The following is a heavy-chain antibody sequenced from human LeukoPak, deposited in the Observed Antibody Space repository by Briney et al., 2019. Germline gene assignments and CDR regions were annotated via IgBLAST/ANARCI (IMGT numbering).Heavy chain of an antibody. V-gene: IGHV5-51*01. D-gene: IGHD1-26*01. CDR2: IYPGDSDT. CDR1: GYSFTTYW. Sequence: GESLKISCKGSGYSFTTYWIGWVRQMPGKGLEWMGIIYPGDSDTRYSPSFQGQVTISADKSITTAYLQWSSLKASDTAMYYCARLGGSYSNAFDIWGQGTMVTVSS. J-gene: IGHJ3*02. CDR3: ARLGGSYSNAFDI.